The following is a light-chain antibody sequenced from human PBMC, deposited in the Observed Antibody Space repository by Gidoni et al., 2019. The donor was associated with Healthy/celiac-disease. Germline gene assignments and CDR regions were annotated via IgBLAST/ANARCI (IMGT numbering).Light chain of an antibody. CDR1: QSISSW. Sequence: DIKMTQSPSTLSASVGDRVTITCRASQSISSWLDWYQQKPGKAPKLLLYAASSLESGVPSRCSGSGSGTEFTLTISSLQPDDFATYYCQQYNSYSTFGQGTKVEIK. CDR2: AAS. CDR3: QQYNSYST. J-gene: IGKJ1*01. V-gene: IGKV1-5*01.